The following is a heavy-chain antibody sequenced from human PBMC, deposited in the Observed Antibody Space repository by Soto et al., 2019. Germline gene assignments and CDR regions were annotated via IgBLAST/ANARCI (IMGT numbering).Heavy chain of an antibody. Sequence: PGGSLGLSCAASGFTFSSYWMHWVRQAPGKGLVWVSRINSDGSSTSYADSVKGRFTISRDNAKNTLYLQMNSLRAEDTAVYYCARAPPQFDPPYDSSVVVRDYYYYGMDVWGQGTTVTVSS. CDR1: GFTFSSYW. J-gene: IGHJ6*02. CDR2: INSDGSST. V-gene: IGHV3-74*01. D-gene: IGHD3-22*01. CDR3: ARAPPQFDPPYDSSVVVRDYYYYGMDV.